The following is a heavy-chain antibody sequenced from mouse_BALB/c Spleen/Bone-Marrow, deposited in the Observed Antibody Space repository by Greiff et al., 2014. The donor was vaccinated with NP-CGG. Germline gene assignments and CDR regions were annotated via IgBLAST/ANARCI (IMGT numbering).Heavy chain of an antibody. J-gene: IGHJ1*01. V-gene: IGHV14-3*02. Sequence: EVQLQQSGAELVKPGASVKLSCTASGFNIKDTYMHWVKQRPEQGLEWIGRIDPANGNXXXXXXFXXXATXTADTSSNTAYLQLSSLTSEDTAVYYCASYRYAWYFDVWGAGTTVTVSS. CDR2: IDPANGNX. CDR3: ASYRYAWYFDV. CDR1: GFNIKDTY. D-gene: IGHD2-14*01.